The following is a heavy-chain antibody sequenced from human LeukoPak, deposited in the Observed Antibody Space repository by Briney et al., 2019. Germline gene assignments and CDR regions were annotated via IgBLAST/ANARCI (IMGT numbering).Heavy chain of an antibody. V-gene: IGHV3-66*01. Sequence: GGSLRLSCAASGFTVSRNYMSWVRQAPGKGLECVSVIYSGGNTYYTDSVKGRFTISRDNAKNSLYLQMNSLRAEDTAVYYCARDSVRGLMWGQGTLVTVSS. CDR2: IYSGGNT. CDR3: ARDSVRGLM. J-gene: IGHJ4*02. D-gene: IGHD3-10*01. CDR1: GFTVSRNY.